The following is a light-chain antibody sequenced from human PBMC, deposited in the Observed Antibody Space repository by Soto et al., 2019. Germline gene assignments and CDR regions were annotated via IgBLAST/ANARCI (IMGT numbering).Light chain of an antibody. CDR3: PQSHGPPYT. V-gene: IGKV1-39*01. CDR2: APT. CDR1: QSISNN. Sequence: EMTQSPSSLSASVGDRVTITCRAGQSISNNLNWYQFKPWKAPNLLIYAPTNLQSGIPSTFSDSGSGTDFAPTTSTLQSQDSATDYCPQSHGPPYTFGLGTKFEIK. J-gene: IGKJ2*01.